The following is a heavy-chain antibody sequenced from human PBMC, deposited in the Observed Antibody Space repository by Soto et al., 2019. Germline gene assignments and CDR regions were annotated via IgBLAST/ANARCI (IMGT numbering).Heavy chain of an antibody. J-gene: IGHJ4*02. CDR3: VRALGSSPLSF. CDR2: IYYRGIT. Sequence: QVQLQESGPGLVKPSQTLSLTCTVSGDSVTSNSYYWSWIRHHPGKGLEWIGYIYYRGITQYNPSLKSRVSMSVDTSKNQFSLRLSSVTAADTAVYYCVRALGSSPLSFWGQGTQVTVSS. V-gene: IGHV4-31*03. D-gene: IGHD3-10*01. CDR1: GDSVTSNSYY.